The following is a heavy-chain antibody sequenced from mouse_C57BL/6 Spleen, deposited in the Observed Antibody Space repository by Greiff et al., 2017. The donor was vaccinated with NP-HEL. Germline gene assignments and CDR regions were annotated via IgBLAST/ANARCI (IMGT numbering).Heavy chain of an antibody. D-gene: IGHD4-1*01. CDR2: IWSGGST. CDR3: ARKANWDVNYFDY. CDR1: GFSLTSYG. V-gene: IGHV2-2*01. Sequence: QVQLQQSGPGLVQPSQSLSITCTVSGFSLTSYGVHWVRQSPGKGLEWLGVIWSGGSTDYNSAFISRLRISKYNSKSQVFFKMNSLQADDTAIYYCARKANWDVNYFDYWGQGTTLTVSS. J-gene: IGHJ2*01.